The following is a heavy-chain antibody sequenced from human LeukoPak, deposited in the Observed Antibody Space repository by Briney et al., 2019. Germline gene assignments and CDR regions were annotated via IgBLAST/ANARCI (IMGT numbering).Heavy chain of an antibody. D-gene: IGHD4-17*01. CDR2: IYSGGST. J-gene: IGHJ4*02. V-gene: IGHV3-53*01. Sequence: GGSLRLSCAASGFTVSSNYMSWVRQAPGKGLEWVSVIYSGGSTYYADSVKGRFTITRDNSKNTLYLQMNSLRAEDTAVYYCARRSDYGDYGYYFDHWGQGTLVTVSS. CDR3: ARRSDYGDYGYYFDH. CDR1: GFTVSSNY.